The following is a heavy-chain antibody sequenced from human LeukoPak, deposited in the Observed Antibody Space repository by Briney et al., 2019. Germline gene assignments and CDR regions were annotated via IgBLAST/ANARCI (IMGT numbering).Heavy chain of an antibody. CDR1: GFTFSSYG. CDR3: AKSTTVTQRGYFDY. J-gene: IGHJ4*02. CDR2: ISYDGSNK. D-gene: IGHD4-17*01. Sequence: GGSLRLSCAASGFTFSSYGMHWVRQAPAKGLEWVAIISYDGSNKYYADSVKGRFTISRDDSKNTLYLQMNSLRAEDTAVYYCAKSTTVTQRGYFDYWGQGTLVTVSS. V-gene: IGHV3-30*18.